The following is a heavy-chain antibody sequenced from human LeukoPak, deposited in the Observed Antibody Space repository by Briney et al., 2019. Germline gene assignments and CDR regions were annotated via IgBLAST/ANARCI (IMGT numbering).Heavy chain of an antibody. CDR1: GFTFSSYA. CDR2: ISGRGGST. J-gene: IGHJ4*02. D-gene: IGHD1-26*01. V-gene: IGHV3-23*01. Sequence: GGSLRLSCAASGFTFSSYAMSWVRQAPGKGLEWVSAISGRGGSTYYADSVKGRFTISRDNSRNTLYLQMNSLRAEDTAVYYCAKDPGPSPWAQALPFDYWGQGTLVTVSS. CDR3: AKDPGPSPWAQALPFDY.